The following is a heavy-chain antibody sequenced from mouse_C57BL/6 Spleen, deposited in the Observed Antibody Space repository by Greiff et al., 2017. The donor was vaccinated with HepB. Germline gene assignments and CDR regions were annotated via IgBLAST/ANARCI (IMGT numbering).Heavy chain of an antibody. CDR3: ARNWEVRGDWCAY. V-gene: IGHV2-2*01. Sequence: QVQLKESGPGLVQPSQSLSITCTVSGFSLTSYGVHWVRQSPGKGLEWLGVIWSGGSTDYNAAFISRLSISKDNSKSQVFFKMNSLQADDTAIYYCARNWEVRGDWCAYWGQGTLVTVSA. CDR1: GFSLTSYG. J-gene: IGHJ3*01. D-gene: IGHD2-2*01. CDR2: IWSGGST.